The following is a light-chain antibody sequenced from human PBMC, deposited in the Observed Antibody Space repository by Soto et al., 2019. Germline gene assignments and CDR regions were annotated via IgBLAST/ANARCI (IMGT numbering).Light chain of an antibody. V-gene: IGKV1-39*01. CDR1: QDISDF. CDR3: QQGHSTPYT. Sequence: DIQMTQSPSSLSASVGDKVTITCQASQDISDFLNWYQQKPGRAPKLLIHSASALPSGVPSRFSGSGSGTEFTLTMSGLQPEDFATYYCQQGHSTPYTFGQGTKVDI. J-gene: IGKJ2*01. CDR2: SAS.